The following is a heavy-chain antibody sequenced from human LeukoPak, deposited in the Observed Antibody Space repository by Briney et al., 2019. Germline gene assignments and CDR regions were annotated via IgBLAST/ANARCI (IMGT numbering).Heavy chain of an antibody. Sequence: PGESLKISYKGSGYSFTSYWIGWVRQMPGKGLEWMGIIYPGDSDTRYSPSFQGQVTISADKSISTAYLQWSSLKASVTAMYYCARNSNGYSYGLPFDDWGQGTMVTVSS. CDR3: ARNSNGYSYGLPFDD. J-gene: IGHJ4*02. V-gene: IGHV5-51*01. D-gene: IGHD5-18*01. CDR2: IYPGDSDT. CDR1: GYSFTSYW.